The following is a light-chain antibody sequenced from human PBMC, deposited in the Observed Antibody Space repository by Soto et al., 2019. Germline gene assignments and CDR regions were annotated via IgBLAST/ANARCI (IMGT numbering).Light chain of an antibody. J-gene: IGKJ1*01. Sequence: EIVMTQSPATLSVSPGERATLSCRSSQSVRSSYLAWYQQKPGQAPRLLIYGASTRATGIPARFSGSGSGTEFTLTISSLQSEDFAVYYCQQYNNWPSWTFGQGTKVDIK. CDR3: QQYNNWPSWT. CDR2: GAS. CDR1: QSVRSSY. V-gene: IGKV3-15*01.